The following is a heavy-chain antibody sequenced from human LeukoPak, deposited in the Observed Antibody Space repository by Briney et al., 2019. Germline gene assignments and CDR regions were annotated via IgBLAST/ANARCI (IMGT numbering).Heavy chain of an antibody. CDR1: GYTFTSYG. CDR3: ARGDYGDYYYYYGMDV. CDR2: ISAYNGNT. Sequence: ASVKVSCKASGYTFTSYGISWVRQAPGQGLEWMGWISAYNGNTNYAQKLQGRVTMTTDTSTSTAYMELSSLRSEDTAVYYCARGDYGDYYYYYGMDVWGQGTTVTVSS. V-gene: IGHV1-18*01. D-gene: IGHD4-17*01. J-gene: IGHJ6*02.